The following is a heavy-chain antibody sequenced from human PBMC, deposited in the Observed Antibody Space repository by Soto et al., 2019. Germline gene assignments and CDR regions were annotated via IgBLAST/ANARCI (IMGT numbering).Heavy chain of an antibody. J-gene: IGHJ4*02. CDR1: GYSFTSYL. Sequence: GESLKISCKGSGYSFTSYLISWVRQMPGKGLEWMGRIDPSDSYTNYSPSFQGHVTISADKSIRTAYLQWSSLKASDTAIFYCAIPGIAAAGPENYFEYGGRETLVTVPS. D-gene: IGHD6-25*01. V-gene: IGHV5-10-1*01. CDR3: AIPGIAAAGPENYFEY. CDR2: IDPSDSYT.